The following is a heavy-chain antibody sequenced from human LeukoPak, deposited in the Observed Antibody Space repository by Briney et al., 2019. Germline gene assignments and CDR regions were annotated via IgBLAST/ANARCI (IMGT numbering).Heavy chain of an antibody. CDR2: ISSSSSYI. Sequence: GGSLRLSCAASGFTFNNCVGTWVRQAPGKGLEWVSSISSSSSYIYYADSVKGRFTISRDNAKNSLYLQMNSLRAEDTAVYYCARGPYVGAPDYWGQGTLVTVSS. CDR1: GFTFNNCV. CDR3: ARGPYVGAPDY. D-gene: IGHD1-26*01. J-gene: IGHJ4*02. V-gene: IGHV3-21*01.